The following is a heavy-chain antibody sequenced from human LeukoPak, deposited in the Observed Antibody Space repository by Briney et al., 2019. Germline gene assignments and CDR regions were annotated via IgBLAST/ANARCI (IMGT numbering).Heavy chain of an antibody. CDR1: GGSISSYY. CDR2: IYSSGST. V-gene: IGHV4-59*12. J-gene: IGHJ6*03. CDR3: ARGAGYYDSSGYYYYYYYMDV. D-gene: IGHD3-22*01. Sequence: SETLSLTCTVSGGSISSYYWNWIRQPPGKGLEWLGYIYSSGSTNYNPSLKSRVTISVDTSKNQFSLKLSSVTAADTAVYYCARGAGYYDSSGYYYYYYYMDVWGKGTTVTVSS.